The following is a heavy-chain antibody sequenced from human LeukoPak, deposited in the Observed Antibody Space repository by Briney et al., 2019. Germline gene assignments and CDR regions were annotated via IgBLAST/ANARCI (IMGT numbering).Heavy chain of an antibody. V-gene: IGHV3-30*02. CDR2: IRDDGSTR. J-gene: IGHJ5*02. CDR3: AKDALRGVVIPHWFDP. Sequence: PGGSLRLSCAASGFTFSRYGLHWVRQAPGKGLEWVAFIRDDGSTRYYADSVKGRFTVSRDNSKNTLYLQMNSLRAEDTAVYYCAKDALRGVVIPHWFDPWGQGTLVTVSS. D-gene: IGHD3-3*01. CDR1: GFTFSRYG.